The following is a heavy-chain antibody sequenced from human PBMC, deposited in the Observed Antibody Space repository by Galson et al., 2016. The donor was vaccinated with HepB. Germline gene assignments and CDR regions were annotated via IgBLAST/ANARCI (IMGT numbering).Heavy chain of an antibody. J-gene: IGHJ4*02. Sequence: SLRLSCAASGFTFSSDYGMAWVRQAPGKGLEWVSVISASGDRTYYADSVKGRFTISRDSSKNTLYLQMNSLRPEDTAVYYCAKVGYCGGGYCRLATSYNLEYWGQGTLVTVSS. V-gene: IGHV3-23*01. D-gene: IGHD2-15*01. CDR1: GFTFSSDYG. CDR3: AKVGYCGGGYCRLATSYNLEY. CDR2: ISASGDRT.